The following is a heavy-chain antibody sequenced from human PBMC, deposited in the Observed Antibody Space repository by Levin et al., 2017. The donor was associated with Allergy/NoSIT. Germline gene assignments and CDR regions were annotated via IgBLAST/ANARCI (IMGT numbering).Heavy chain of an antibody. CDR1: GGSFSGYY. CDR2: INHSGST. Sequence: GSLRLSCAVYGGSFSGYYWSWIRQPPGKGLEWIGEINHSGSTNYNPSLKSRVTISVDTSKNQFSLKLSSVTAADTAVYYCARGRFSSHSPPPWAFDIWGQGTMVTVSS. J-gene: IGHJ3*02. CDR3: ARGRFSSHSPPPWAFDI. D-gene: IGHD2-15*01. V-gene: IGHV4-34*01.